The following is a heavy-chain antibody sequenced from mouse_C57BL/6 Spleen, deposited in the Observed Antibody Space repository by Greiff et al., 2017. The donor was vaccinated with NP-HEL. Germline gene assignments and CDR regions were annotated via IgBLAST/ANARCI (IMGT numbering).Heavy chain of an antibody. J-gene: IGHJ1*03. CDR2: INPNYGTT. V-gene: IGHV1-39*01. D-gene: IGHD1-1*01. Sequence: QLVESGPELVKPGASVKISCKASGYSFTDYNMNWVKQSNGKSLEWIGVINPNYGTTSYNQKFKGKATLTVDQSSSTAYMQLNSLTSEDSAVYYCARSLDYYGSSYWYFDVWGTGTTVTVSS. CDR3: ARSLDYYGSSYWYFDV. CDR1: GYSFTDYN.